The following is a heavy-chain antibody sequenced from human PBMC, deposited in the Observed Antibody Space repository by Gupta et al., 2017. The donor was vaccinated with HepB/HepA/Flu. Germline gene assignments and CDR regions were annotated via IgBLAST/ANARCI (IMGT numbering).Heavy chain of an antibody. Sequence: QVQLQESGPGLVKPSETLSLTCTVSGGSISSYYWSWIRQPPGKGLEWIGYIYYSGSTNYNPSLKSRVTISVDTSKNQFSLKLSSVTAADKAVYYCARVGGSYPQNFDYWGQGTLVTVSS. J-gene: IGHJ4*02. V-gene: IGHV4-59*01. CDR1: GGSISSYY. CDR2: IYYSGST. CDR3: ARVGGSYPQNFDY. D-gene: IGHD1-26*01.